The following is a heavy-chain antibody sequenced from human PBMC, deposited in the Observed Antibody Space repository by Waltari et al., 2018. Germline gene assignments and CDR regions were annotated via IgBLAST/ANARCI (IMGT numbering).Heavy chain of an antibody. CDR2: IRSKAYGETT. D-gene: IGHD4-17*01. CDR3: ARDLMYGEHPLFDR. CDR1: GFTLFVYS. Sequence: DVQLAASGGGLVQPGRSLRLSCTTSGFTLFVYSMDWVRQAPGQGLEWVGFIRSKAYGETTDYAASVRGRFTISRDDSKSIAYLQMNSLKTEDTAIYFCARDLMYGEHPLFDRWGQGTLVTVSS. J-gene: IGHJ5*02. V-gene: IGHV3-49*04.